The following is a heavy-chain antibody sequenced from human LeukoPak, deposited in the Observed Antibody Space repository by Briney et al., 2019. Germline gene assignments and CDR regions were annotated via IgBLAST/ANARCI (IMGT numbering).Heavy chain of an antibody. CDR1: GYTFTSYD. J-gene: IGHJ6*02. D-gene: IGHD2-2*01. Sequence: GASVKVSCKASGYTFTSYDINWVRQATGQGLEWMGWMNPNSGNTGYAQKFQGRVTITRNTSISTAYMELSSLRSDDTAVYYCATDPGEIVPAAKGPRGDYCYGMDVWGQGTTVTVSS. CDR2: MNPNSGNT. V-gene: IGHV1-8*03. CDR3: ATDPGEIVPAAKGPRGDYCYGMDV.